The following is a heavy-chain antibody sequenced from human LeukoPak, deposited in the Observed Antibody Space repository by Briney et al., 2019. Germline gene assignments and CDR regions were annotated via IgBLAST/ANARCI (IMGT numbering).Heavy chain of an antibody. Sequence: GGSLRLSCAVSGLTFIDAWVSWVRQAPGKGLEWVAFTNYDGSDRCYAETVRGRFTVSRDNSKNTLYLQMNSLRTEDTAVYYCAKDLADRYSLEYWGQGTMVTVPS. J-gene: IGHJ4*02. CDR3: AKDLADRYSLEY. CDR1: GLTFIDAW. CDR2: TNYDGSDR. D-gene: IGHD2-15*01. V-gene: IGHV3-30*02.